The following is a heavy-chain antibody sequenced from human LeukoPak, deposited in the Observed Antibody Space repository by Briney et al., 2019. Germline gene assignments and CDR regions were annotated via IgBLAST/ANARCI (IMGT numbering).Heavy chain of an antibody. J-gene: IGHJ5*02. CDR2: ISSSSSTI. CDR3: APITSNWFDP. Sequence: GGSLRLSCAASGFTFSSYSMNWVRQAPGKGLEWVSYISSSSSTIYYADSVKGRFTISRDNSKNTLYLQMNSLRAEDTAVYYCAPITSNWFDPWGQGTLVTVSS. V-gene: IGHV3-48*01. CDR1: GFTFSSYS. D-gene: IGHD3-10*01.